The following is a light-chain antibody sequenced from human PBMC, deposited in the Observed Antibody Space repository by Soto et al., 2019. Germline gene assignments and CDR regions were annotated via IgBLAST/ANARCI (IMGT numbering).Light chain of an antibody. CDR3: VLYMGSGISV. CDR2: NTN. J-gene: IGLJ2*01. CDR1: SGSVSVTYY. V-gene: IGLV8-61*01. Sequence: QTVVTQEPSFSVSPGGTVTLTCGLGSGSVSVTYYPSWYQQTPGQAPRTLIYNTNTRSSGVPDRFSGSILGNKAALTITGAQADDESDYYCVLYMGSGISVFGGGTKVTVL.